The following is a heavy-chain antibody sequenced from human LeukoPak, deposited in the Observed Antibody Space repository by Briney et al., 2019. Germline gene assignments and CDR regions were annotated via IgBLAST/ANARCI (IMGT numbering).Heavy chain of an antibody. CDR3: VRGGRGRDDYFDY. Sequence: PGGSLRLSCAASGFTFSSYGMHWVRQSPGKGLEWISYVGTGGDDIYYADSVTGRFTISRDSAEKSVYLQMNSLRVEDTAVYYCVRGGRGRDDYFDYWGQGTQVTVSS. CDR1: GFTFSSYG. CDR2: VGTGGDDI. J-gene: IGHJ4*02. D-gene: IGHD3-10*01. V-gene: IGHV3-21*05.